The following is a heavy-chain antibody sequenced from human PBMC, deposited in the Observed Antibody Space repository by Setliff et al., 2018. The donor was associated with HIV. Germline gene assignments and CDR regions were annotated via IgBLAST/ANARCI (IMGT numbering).Heavy chain of an antibody. J-gene: IGHJ3*02. CDR1: GGTFSNYA. V-gene: IGHV1-69*10. CDR3: AKGPNFEDAFDI. Sequence: VASVKVSCKASGGTFSNYAFSWVRQAPGQGLEWMGGLIPIVDITKSTQKFRDRVTFTADESTKTAQMELSGLTFEDTAVYYCAKGPNFEDAFDIWGQGTMVTVSS. CDR2: LIPIVDIT. D-gene: IGHD2-8*01.